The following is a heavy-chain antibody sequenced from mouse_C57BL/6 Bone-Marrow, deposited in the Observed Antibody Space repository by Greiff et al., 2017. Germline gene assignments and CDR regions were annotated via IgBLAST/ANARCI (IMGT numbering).Heavy chain of an antibody. CDR1: GYTFTDYE. CDR2: IDPETGGT. CDR3: KGVREDY. Sequence: QVQLKESGAELVRPGASVTLSCKASGYTFTDYEMHWVKQTPVHGLEWIGAIDPETGGTAYNQKFKGKAILTADKSSSTAYMELRSLASEDSAVYYCKGVREDYWGQGTTLTVSS. V-gene: IGHV1-15*01. D-gene: IGHD2-1*01. J-gene: IGHJ2*01.